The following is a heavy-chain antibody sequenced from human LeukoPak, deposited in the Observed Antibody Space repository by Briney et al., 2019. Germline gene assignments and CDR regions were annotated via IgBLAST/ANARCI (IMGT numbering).Heavy chain of an antibody. CDR1: GYTFAGYY. D-gene: IGHD6-13*01. CDR3: ARGIAAPYYYYYMDV. CDR2: INPNSGGT. Sequence: ASVKVSCKASGYTFAGYYMHWVRQAPGQGLEWMGWINPNSGGTNYAQKFQGRVTMTRDTSISTAYMELSRLRSDDTAVYYCARGIAAPYYYYYMDVWGKGTTVTVSS. J-gene: IGHJ6*03. V-gene: IGHV1-2*02.